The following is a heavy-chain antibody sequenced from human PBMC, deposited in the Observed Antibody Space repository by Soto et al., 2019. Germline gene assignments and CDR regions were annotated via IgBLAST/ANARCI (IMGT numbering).Heavy chain of an antibody. CDR3: ARGRYGDY. J-gene: IGHJ4*02. D-gene: IGHD1-1*01. Sequence: QVHLVQSGAEVKKPGASVKVSCKGSGYGFTTYGITRVRQAPGQGLEWMAWISAHNGNTNYAQKLQGRVIVTSDTSTSTAYMELRSLRSDDTAVYYCARGRYGDYWGQGALVTVSS. CDR1: GYGFTTYG. V-gene: IGHV1-18*01. CDR2: ISAHNGNT.